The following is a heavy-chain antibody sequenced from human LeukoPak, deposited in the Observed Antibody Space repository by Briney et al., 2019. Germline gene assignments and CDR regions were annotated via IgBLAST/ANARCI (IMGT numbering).Heavy chain of an antibody. Sequence: PGGSLRLSCAASGFTFSSYSMNWVRQAPGKGLEWVAYISSSRSTIYYADSVRGRFTISRDNAKNSLYLQMNSLRAEDTAVYYCARVGRYSGSVYGDYAGGAFDIWGQGTMVTVSS. D-gene: IGHD4-17*01. CDR3: ARVGRYSGSVYGDYAGGAFDI. CDR1: GFTFSSYS. V-gene: IGHV3-48*01. J-gene: IGHJ3*02. CDR2: ISSSRSTI.